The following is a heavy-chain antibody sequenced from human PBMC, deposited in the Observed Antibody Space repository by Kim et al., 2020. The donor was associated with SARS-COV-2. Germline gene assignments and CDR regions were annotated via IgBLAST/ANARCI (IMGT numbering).Heavy chain of an antibody. CDR3: AILIAAAGTFDY. D-gene: IGHD6-13*01. V-gene: IGHV1-2*02. J-gene: IGHJ4*02. Sequence: NYAPKFQGRVTMTRDTANSTAYMELSRLRSDDTAVYYCAILIAAAGTFDYWGQGTLVTVSS.